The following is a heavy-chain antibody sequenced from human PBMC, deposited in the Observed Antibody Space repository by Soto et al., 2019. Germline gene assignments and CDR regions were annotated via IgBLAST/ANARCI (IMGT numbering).Heavy chain of an antibody. V-gene: IGHV1-24*01. D-gene: IGHD1-1*01. J-gene: IGHJ5*02. Sequence: ASVKVSCKVSGYTLTDLSMHWVRQAPGKGLEWMGGFDPEDAEIIYAQKFQGRVTMTEDTSTDTAYMELSSLRSEDTAVYYCARVATGTTNWFDPWGQGTLVTVSS. CDR3: ARVATGTTNWFDP. CDR1: GYTLTDLS. CDR2: FDPEDAEI.